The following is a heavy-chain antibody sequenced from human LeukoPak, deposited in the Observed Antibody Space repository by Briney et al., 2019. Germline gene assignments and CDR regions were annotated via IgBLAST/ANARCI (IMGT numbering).Heavy chain of an antibody. CDR3: VKEPHYYDRSGYF. D-gene: IGHD3-22*01. J-gene: IGHJ4*02. Sequence: PGGSLRLSCAASGFTFSSYAMSWVRQAPGKGLEWVSAISGSGGSTYYADSVKGRFTISGDNSKNSLFLQMKSLRTDDTALYYCVKEPHYYDRSGYFWGQGTLVTVSS. V-gene: IGHV3-23*01. CDR1: GFTFSSYA. CDR2: ISGSGGST.